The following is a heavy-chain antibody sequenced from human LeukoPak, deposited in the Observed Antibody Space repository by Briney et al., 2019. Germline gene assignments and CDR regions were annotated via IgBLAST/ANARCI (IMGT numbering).Heavy chain of an antibody. V-gene: IGHV1-2*02. CDR2: INPNSSGT. D-gene: IGHD2-2*01. Sequence: ASVTVSCKASGYTFTGYYMHWVRQAPGQGLEWMGWINPNSSGTNYAQKFQGRVTITRDTSISTAYMELSRLRSDDTAVYYCARTYCSSTSCANWFDPWGQGTLVTVSS. CDR3: ARTYCSSTSCANWFDP. J-gene: IGHJ5*02. CDR1: GYTFTGYY.